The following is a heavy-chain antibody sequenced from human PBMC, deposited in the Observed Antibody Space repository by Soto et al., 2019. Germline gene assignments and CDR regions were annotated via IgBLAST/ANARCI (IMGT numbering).Heavy chain of an antibody. J-gene: IGHJ4*02. D-gene: IGHD6-19*01. CDR3: VAAVAGEDYFDY. CDR2: INPNSGGT. Sequence: ASVKVSCKASGYTLTGYYMHWVRQAPGQGLEWMGWINPNSGGTNYAQKFQGWVTMTRDTSISTAYMELSRLRSDDTAVYYCVAAVAGEDYFDYWGQGTLVTVSS. CDR1: GYTLTGYY. V-gene: IGHV1-2*04.